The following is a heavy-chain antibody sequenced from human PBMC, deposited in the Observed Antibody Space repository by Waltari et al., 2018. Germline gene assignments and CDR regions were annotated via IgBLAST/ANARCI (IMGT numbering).Heavy chain of an antibody. CDR2: IIPMFGAA. V-gene: IGHV1-69*05. Sequence: QVQLVQSGAGLKKPGSSVQVSCKVSGGAFGTHAITWGGQAPGQGLEWMGGIIPMFGAANYEQKIQDRVTINTDESMTTAYMHLSSLTSDGTAVYCWARGGLYGQQLLESAFEIWGQGTKVTVSS. D-gene: IGHD6-13*01. CDR1: GGAFGTHA. J-gene: IGHJ3*02. CDR3: ARGGLYGQQLLESAFEI.